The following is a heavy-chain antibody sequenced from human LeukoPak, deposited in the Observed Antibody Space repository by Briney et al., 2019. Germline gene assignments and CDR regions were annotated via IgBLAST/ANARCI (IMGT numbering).Heavy chain of an antibody. CDR3: ARDEFDSSGWTYYYYGMDV. J-gene: IGHJ6*02. Sequence: SETLSLTCTVSGGSISSDSYYWAWIRQPPGKGLEWIASIYYSGSTYYNPSLKSRVTISVDTSRNQFSLKLSSVTAADTAVYYCARDEFDSSGWTYYYYGMDVWGQGTTVTVSS. CDR1: GGSISSDSYY. CDR2: IYYSGST. D-gene: IGHD6-19*01. V-gene: IGHV4-39*07.